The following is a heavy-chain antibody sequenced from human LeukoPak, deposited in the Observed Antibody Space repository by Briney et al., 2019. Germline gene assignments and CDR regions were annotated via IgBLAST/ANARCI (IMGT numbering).Heavy chain of an antibody. Sequence: GGSLRLSCAVSGFIFSSYEMNWVRQAPGKGLEWVSAISGSGDNTYYAHSVKGRFTISRDNSKDTLYLQMNSLRAEDTAVYYCAKAPPGKFDPWGQGTLVTVSS. J-gene: IGHJ5*02. V-gene: IGHV3-23*01. CDR2: ISGSGDNT. D-gene: IGHD3-10*01. CDR1: GFIFSSYE. CDR3: AKAPPGKFDP.